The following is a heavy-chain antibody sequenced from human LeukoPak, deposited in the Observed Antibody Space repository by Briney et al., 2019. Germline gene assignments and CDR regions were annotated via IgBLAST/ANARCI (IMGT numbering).Heavy chain of an antibody. D-gene: IGHD2-8*01. CDR1: GGSFSGYY. J-gene: IGHJ4*02. Sequence: SETLSLNCAVYGGSFSGYYWSWIRQPPGKGLEWIGEINHSGSTNYNPSLKSRVTISVDTSKNQFSLKLSSVTAADTAVYYCARVRLYCTNGVCYPCYFDYWGQGTLVTVSS. CDR2: INHSGST. CDR3: ARVRLYCTNGVCYPCYFDY. V-gene: IGHV4-34*01.